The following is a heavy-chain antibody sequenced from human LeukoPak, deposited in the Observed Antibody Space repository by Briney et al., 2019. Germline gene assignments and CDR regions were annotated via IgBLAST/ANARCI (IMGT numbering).Heavy chain of an antibody. CDR3: ARLSAAVHLGAFDL. CDR2: IHTSGSN. Sequence: SETLSLTCAVSGVSISPYYWAWIRQPPGKGREWIGYIHTSGSNNQYPSLKSRVTISVDKSKNHFSLRLTSVTAADTAVYYCARLSAAVHLGAFDLWGQGTMVTVSS. V-gene: IGHV4-4*09. CDR1: GVSISPYY. J-gene: IGHJ3*01. D-gene: IGHD3-3*01.